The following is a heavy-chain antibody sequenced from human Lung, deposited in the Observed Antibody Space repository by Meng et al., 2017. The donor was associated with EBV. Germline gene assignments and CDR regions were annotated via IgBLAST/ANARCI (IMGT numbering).Heavy chain of an antibody. CDR3: ARGPSGSYYPSFDY. D-gene: IGHD1-26*01. J-gene: IGHJ4*02. Sequence: QVQLQESGPGLGKPSQTLSLTCTVSGGSISSGGYYWSWIRQHPGKGLEWIGNIYYSGSAYYNPSLKSRVTISVDTSKNHFSLKLSSVTAADTAVYYCARGPSGSYYPSFDYWGQGTLVTVSS. CDR2: IYYSGSA. V-gene: IGHV4-31*03. CDR1: GGSISSGGYY.